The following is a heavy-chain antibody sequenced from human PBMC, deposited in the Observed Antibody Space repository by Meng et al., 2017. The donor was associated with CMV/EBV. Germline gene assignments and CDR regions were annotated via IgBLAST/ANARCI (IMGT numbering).Heavy chain of an antibody. CDR3: ARDLMNCSSTSCANWFDP. J-gene: IGHJ5*02. CDR2: IYTSGST. Sequence: QVQLQESGPGLVKPSETLSLTCTVSGGSISSYYWSWIRQPAGKGLEWIGRIYTSGSTNYNPSLKSRVTMSVDTSKNQFSLKLSSVIAADTAVYYCARDLMNCSSTSCANWFDPWGQGTLVTVSS. V-gene: IGHV4-4*07. D-gene: IGHD2-2*01. CDR1: GGSISSYY.